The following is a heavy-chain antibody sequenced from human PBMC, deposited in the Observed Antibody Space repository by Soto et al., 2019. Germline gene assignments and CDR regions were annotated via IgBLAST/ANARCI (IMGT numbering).Heavy chain of an antibody. CDR2: IYPSDSDT. J-gene: IGHJ4*02. CDR1: GYNFAGYW. CDR3: ARGGVSTRTIDY. Sequence: GESLKISCKGSGYNFAGYWIAWVRQMPGKGLELMGIIYPSDSDTRYRPSFQGQVTISADKSISSAYLQWSSLRASDTAMYYCARGGVSTRTIDYWGQGTPVTVYS. D-gene: IGHD3-3*01. V-gene: IGHV5-51*01.